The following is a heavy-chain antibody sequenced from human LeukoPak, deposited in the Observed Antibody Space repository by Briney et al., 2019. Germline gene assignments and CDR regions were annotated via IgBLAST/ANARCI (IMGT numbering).Heavy chain of an antibody. V-gene: IGHV3-21*01. J-gene: IGHJ4*02. CDR3: ARLAVSGIYYLDY. CDR1: GFSFSDYS. D-gene: IGHD3-10*01. Sequence: GGSLRLSCAASGFSFSDYSMNWVRQPPGKGLEWVSSISTISTYIYYADSMEGRFTVSRDKAKNSLYLQMNSLRAEDTAVYYCARLAVSGIYYLDYWGQGTLVTVSS. CDR2: ISTISTYI.